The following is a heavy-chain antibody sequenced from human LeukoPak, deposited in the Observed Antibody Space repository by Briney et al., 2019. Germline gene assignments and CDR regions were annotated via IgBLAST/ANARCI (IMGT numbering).Heavy chain of an antibody. J-gene: IGHJ3*02. CDR3: ALTYYFDSSGLVAFDI. D-gene: IGHD3-22*01. CDR2: INPNSGGT. V-gene: IGHV1-2*02. CDR1: GYAFTGYY. Sequence: ASVKVSCKASGYAFTGYYMHWVRQAPGQGLEWMGWINPNSGGTNYAQKFQGRVTMTRDTSISTAYMELSRLRSDDTAVYYCALTYYFDSSGLVAFDIWGQGTMVTVSS.